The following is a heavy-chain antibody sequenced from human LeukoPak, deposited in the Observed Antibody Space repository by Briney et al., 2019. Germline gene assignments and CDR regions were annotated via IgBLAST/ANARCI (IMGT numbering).Heavy chain of an antibody. CDR2: IYHSGST. CDR3: ASLNYYYYYMDV. J-gene: IGHJ6*03. Sequence: SETLSLTCTVSGYSISSGYYWGWIRQPPGKGLEWIGSIYHSGSTYYNPSLKSRVTISVDTSKNQFSLKLSSVTAADTAVYYCASLNYYYYYMDVWGKGTTVTASS. V-gene: IGHV4-38-2*02. CDR1: GYSISSGYY.